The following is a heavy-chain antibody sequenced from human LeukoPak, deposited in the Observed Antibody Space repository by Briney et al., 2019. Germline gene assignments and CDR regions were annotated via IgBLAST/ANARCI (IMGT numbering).Heavy chain of an antibody. CDR1: GYTFTSYA. J-gene: IGHJ6*03. CDR3: ARDGRGYDFWSGYYTYYYYYYMDV. D-gene: IGHD3-3*01. V-gene: IGHV7-4-1*02. CDR2: INTNTGNP. Sequence: GASVKVSCKASGYTFTSYAMNWVRQAPGQGLEWMGWINTNTGNPTYAQGFTGRFVFSLDTSVSTAYLQISSLKAEDTAVYYCARDGRGYDFWSGYYTYYYYYYMDVWGKGTTVTVSS.